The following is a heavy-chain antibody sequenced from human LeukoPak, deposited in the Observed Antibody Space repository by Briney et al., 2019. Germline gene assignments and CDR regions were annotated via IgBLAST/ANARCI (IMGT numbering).Heavy chain of an antibody. CDR2: ISGGGGST. J-gene: IGHJ4*02. V-gene: IGHV3-23*01. D-gene: IGHD3-22*01. CDR1: GFTFTTYA. CDR3: AKMGVYDSSGYYYDY. Sequence: GGSLRLSCAASGFTFTTYAMSWVRQAPGKGLEWVSSISGGGGSTYYADSVKGRFTISRANSKNTLYLQMNSLRAEDTAVYYSAKMGVYDSSGYYYDYWGQGTLVTVSS.